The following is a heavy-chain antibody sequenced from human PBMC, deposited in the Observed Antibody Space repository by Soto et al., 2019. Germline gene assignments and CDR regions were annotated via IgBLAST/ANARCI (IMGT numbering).Heavy chain of an antibody. V-gene: IGHV4-39*01. CDR3: ARRGGGYSPIDY. J-gene: IGHJ4*02. CDR2: MYYSGDT. Sequence: QLQLQESGPGLLKPSETLSLTCTVSGGSISISSYYWEWIRQPPGKGLEWIGTMYYSGDTFYNPSLKSRVTISVDTSKNQFSLKRSSVTAADTAMYYCARRGGGYSPIDYWGQGTLVTVSS. D-gene: IGHD3-16*01. CDR1: GGSISISSYY.